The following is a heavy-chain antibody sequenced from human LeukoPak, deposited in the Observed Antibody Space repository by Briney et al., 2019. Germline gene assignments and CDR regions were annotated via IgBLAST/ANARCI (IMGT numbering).Heavy chain of an antibody. CDR3: ARAIIESSGWDGAFDI. V-gene: IGHV3-23*01. D-gene: IGHD3-22*01. Sequence: PGGSLRLSCAASGFTFSSYAMSWVRQAPGKGLEWVSAISGSGNSTYYADSVKGRFTISRDNSKNTLYLQMNSLRAEDTAVCYCARAIIESSGWDGAFDIWGQGTMVTVSS. CDR2: ISGSGNST. CDR1: GFTFSSYA. J-gene: IGHJ3*02.